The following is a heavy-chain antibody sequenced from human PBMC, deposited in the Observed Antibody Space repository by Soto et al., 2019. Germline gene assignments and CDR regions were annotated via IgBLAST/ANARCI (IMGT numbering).Heavy chain of an antibody. CDR2: ISGGGGSTI. CDR3: ARGRGYYDSSGYDF. D-gene: IGHD3-22*01. V-gene: IGHV3-11*01. CDR1: GFTFSDYY. J-gene: IGHJ4*02. Sequence: LRLSCAASGFTFSDYYMNWIRQAPGKGLEWISYISGGGGSTIYYTDSVKGRFTISRDNAKKSLYLDMNSLRAEDTAVYFCARGRGYYDSSGYDFWGQGTQVTVSS.